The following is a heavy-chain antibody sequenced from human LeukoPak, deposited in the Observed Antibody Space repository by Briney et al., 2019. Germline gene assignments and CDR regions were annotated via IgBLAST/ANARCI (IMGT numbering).Heavy chain of an antibody. CDR3: ASRLERYCSGGSCYPEDY. V-gene: IGHV1-69*13. D-gene: IGHD2-15*01. Sequence: SVKVSCKASGGTFSSYAISWVRQAPGQGLEWVGGIIPIFGTANYAQKFQGRVTITADEATSTAYMELSSLRSEDTAVYYCASRLERYCSGGSCYPEDYWGQGTLVTVSS. CDR2: IIPIFGTA. CDR1: GGTFSSYA. J-gene: IGHJ4*02.